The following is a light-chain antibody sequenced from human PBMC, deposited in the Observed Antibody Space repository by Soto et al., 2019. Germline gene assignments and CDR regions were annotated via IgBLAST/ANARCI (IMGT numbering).Light chain of an antibody. CDR3: QQYSSSPRT. CDR1: RSVSTSC. CDR2: GAS. V-gene: IGKV3-20*01. Sequence: VLTQSPCTLSFSPGDSATLYCRASRSVSTSCLAWYQQKPGKAPRLLIYGASSRATGIPDRFSGSGSGTDFTLTISRLEPEDFAVYYCQQYSSSPRTFGQGTRLEIK. J-gene: IGKJ5*01.